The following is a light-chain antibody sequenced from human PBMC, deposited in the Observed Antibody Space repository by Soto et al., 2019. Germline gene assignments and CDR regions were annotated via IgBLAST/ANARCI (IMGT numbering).Light chain of an antibody. Sequence: QSVLTQPASVSGSPGQSITISCTGTSSDVGGYNYVSWYQQHPGKAPKLMIYDVSNRPSGVSNRFSGSKSGNTASLTISGLQAEDEADYYCSSYTSSSTLDHYVFGTGTKVTV. V-gene: IGLV2-14*01. CDR3: SSYTSSSTLDHYV. J-gene: IGLJ1*01. CDR2: DVS. CDR1: SSDVGGYNY.